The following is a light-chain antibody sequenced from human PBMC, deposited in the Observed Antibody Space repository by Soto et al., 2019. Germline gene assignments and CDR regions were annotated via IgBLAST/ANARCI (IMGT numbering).Light chain of an antibody. J-gene: IGKJ1*01. V-gene: IGKV1-5*03. CDR3: QQYNSYSRT. CDR2: KAS. Sequence: DIQMTQSPSTLSASVGDRVTITCRASQSISFWLAWYQQKPGKAPNLLIYKASSLESGVPSRFSGSGSGTEFTLTISSLQPDDFATYYCQQYNSYSRTFGQGTKVDIK. CDR1: QSISFW.